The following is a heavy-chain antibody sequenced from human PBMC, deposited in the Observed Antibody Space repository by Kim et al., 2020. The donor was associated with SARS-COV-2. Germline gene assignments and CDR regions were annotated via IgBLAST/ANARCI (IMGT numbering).Heavy chain of an antibody. CDR1: GGSFSGYY. CDR2: INHSGST. V-gene: IGHV4-34*01. D-gene: IGHD6-13*01. Sequence: SETLSLTCAVYGGSFSGYYWSWIRQPPGKGLEWIGEINHSGSTNYNPSLKSRVTISVDTSKNQFSLKLSSVTAADTAVYYCARGMKQLVPHFDYWGQGTLVTVSS. J-gene: IGHJ4*02. CDR3: ARGMKQLVPHFDY.